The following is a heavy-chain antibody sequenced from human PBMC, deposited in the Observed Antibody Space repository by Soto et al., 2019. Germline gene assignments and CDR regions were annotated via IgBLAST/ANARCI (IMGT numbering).Heavy chain of an antibody. V-gene: IGHV4-59*08. CDR1: GGSISTYY. J-gene: IGHJ4*02. CDR3: ASRYGGTLDY. D-gene: IGHD4-17*01. Sequence: PSETLSLTCTVSGGSISTYYWNWIRQTPGKGLEWIGYIHHSGRTNYNPSLRSRVTISVDTSKNQFSLKLSSVTAADTAVYYCASRYGGTLDYWGQGTLVTVSS. CDR2: IHHSGRT.